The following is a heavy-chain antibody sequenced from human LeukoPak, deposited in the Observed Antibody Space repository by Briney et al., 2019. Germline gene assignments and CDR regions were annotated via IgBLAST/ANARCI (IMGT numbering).Heavy chain of an antibody. D-gene: IGHD1-26*01. CDR1: GFTFSSYS. V-gene: IGHV3-48*01. CDR3: AREPRVIVGATRGLADY. Sequence: GGSLRLSCAASGFTFSSYSMNWVRQAPGKGLEWVSYISSSSSTIYYADSVKGRFTISRDNAKNSLYLQMNSLRAEGTAVYYCAREPRVIVGATRGLADYWGQGTLVTVSS. CDR2: ISSSSSTI. J-gene: IGHJ4*02.